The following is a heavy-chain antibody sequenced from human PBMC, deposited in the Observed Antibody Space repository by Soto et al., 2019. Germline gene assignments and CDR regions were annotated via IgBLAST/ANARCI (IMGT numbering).Heavy chain of an antibody. Sequence: SETLSLTCTVSGGSISSGGYYWSWIRQHPGKGLEWIGYIYYSGSTYHNPSLKSRVTISVDTSKNQFSLKLSSVTAADTAVYYCATSTGYSSSWYVNYWGQGTLVTVSS. J-gene: IGHJ4*02. CDR2: IYYSGST. CDR1: GGSISSGGYY. V-gene: IGHV4-31*03. CDR3: ATSTGYSSSWYVNY. D-gene: IGHD6-13*01.